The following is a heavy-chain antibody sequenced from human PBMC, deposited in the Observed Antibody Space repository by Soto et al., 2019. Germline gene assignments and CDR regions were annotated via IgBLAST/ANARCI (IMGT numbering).Heavy chain of an antibody. CDR1: DGSFSGYY. CDR2: INHSGNN. V-gene: IGHV4-34*01. Sequence: SETLSLTCAVYDGSFSGYYWSWIRQPPGKGLEWIGEINHSGNNNYNPSLKSRVTISVDTSKNQFSLKLSSVTAADTAVYYCARVGDLYYDFWSGYGSRNYYYYGMDVWGQGTTVTVSS. D-gene: IGHD3-3*01. J-gene: IGHJ6*02. CDR3: ARVGDLYYDFWSGYGSRNYYYYGMDV.